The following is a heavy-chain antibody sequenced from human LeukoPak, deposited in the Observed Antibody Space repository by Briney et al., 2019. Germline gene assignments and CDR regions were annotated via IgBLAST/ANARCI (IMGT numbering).Heavy chain of an antibody. CDR1: GFTFSSYS. Sequence: GGSLRLSCAGSGFTFSSYSMNWVRQAPGQGLEWVSSITSSSSYIYYADSVKGRFTISRDNAKNSLYLQMNSLRVEDTAVYYCARDHQLLLDYWGQGTLVTVSS. CDR2: ITSSSSYI. J-gene: IGHJ4*02. V-gene: IGHV3-21*01. D-gene: IGHD2-2*01. CDR3: ARDHQLLLDY.